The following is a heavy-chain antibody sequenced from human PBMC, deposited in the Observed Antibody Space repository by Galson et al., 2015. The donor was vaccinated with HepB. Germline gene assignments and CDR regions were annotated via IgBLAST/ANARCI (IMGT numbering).Heavy chain of an antibody. V-gene: IGHV4-4*02. D-gene: IGHD6-13*01. Sequence: TLSLTCAVSGGSISSSNWWSWVRQPPGKGLEWIGEIYHSGSTNYNPSLKSRVTISVDKSKNQFSLKLSSVTAADTAVYYCARDPNRFRYSSSWLDYWGQGTLVTVSS. CDR1: GGSISSSNW. CDR2: IYHSGST. CDR3: ARDPNRFRYSSSWLDY. J-gene: IGHJ4*02.